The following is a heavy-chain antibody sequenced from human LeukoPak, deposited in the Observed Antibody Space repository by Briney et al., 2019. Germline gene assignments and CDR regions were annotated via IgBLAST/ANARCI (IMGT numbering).Heavy chain of an antibody. Sequence: ASVKVSCTASGYTFTSYYMHWVRQAPGQGLEWMGIINPSGGSTSYAQKFQGRVTITADESTSTAYMELSSLRSEDTAVYYCARDSSEFRSLIPHWGQGTLVTVSS. V-gene: IGHV1-46*01. CDR1: GYTFTSYY. J-gene: IGHJ1*01. CDR3: ARDSSEFRSLIPH. CDR2: INPSGGST. D-gene: IGHD2-21*01.